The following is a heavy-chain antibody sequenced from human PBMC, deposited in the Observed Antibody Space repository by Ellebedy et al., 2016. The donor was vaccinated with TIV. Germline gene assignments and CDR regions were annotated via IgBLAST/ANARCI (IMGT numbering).Heavy chain of an antibody. Sequence: AASVKVSCKGSGYTFTNHGITWVRQAPGQGLEWMGWVSAYNGDIKYAQKFQDRVTMTTDTSTSSGYMELRSLRSHDTAVYFCATGRSMIRGFDYWGQGTLVTVSS. J-gene: IGHJ4*02. D-gene: IGHD3-10*01. CDR2: VSAYNGDI. CDR1: GYTFTNHG. V-gene: IGHV1-18*01. CDR3: ATGRSMIRGFDY.